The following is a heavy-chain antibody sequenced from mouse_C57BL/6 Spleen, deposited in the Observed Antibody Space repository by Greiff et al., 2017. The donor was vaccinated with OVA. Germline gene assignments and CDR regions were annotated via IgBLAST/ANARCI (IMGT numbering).Heavy chain of an antibody. J-gene: IGHJ1*03. CDR3: AREPYSRWYFDV. CDR2: ISDGGSYT. D-gene: IGHD2-5*01. V-gene: IGHV5-4*01. Sequence: EVQGVESGGGLVKPGGSLKLSCAASGFTFSSYAMSWVRQTPEKRLEWVATISDGGSYTYYPDNVKGRFTISRDNTKNNLYLQLSHLKSEDTAMYSCAREPYSRWYFDVWGKGTTVTVSS. CDR1: GFTFSSYA.